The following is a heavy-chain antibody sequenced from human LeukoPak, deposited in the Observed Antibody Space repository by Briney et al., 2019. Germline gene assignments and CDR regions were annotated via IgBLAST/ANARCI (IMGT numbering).Heavy chain of an antibody. CDR1: GFTVSNVY. CDR2: IISESDGGAT. D-gene: IGHD3-10*01. J-gene: IGHJ4*02. CDR3: TTDRGITIRPIFDS. Sequence: GGSLRLSGAASGFTVSNVYMSWARQAPGKGLEWVGRIISESDGGATDYAGPVKGRLTISRGDVKNMLYLQMNSLKIEDTAVYYCTTDRGITIRPIFDSWGQGTLVTVSS. V-gene: IGHV3-15*01.